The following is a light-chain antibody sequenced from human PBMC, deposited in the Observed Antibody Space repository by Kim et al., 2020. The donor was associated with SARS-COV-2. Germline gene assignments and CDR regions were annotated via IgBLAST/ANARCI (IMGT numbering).Light chain of an antibody. J-gene: IGKJ4*01. Sequence: SPGERRPLSCSARQTVSRSYLASYQQRPGQAPRILINDASRRATGIPDRFSGSGSGTDFTLTISRLEPEDFAVYYCQQYASSPTTFGGGTKVDIK. V-gene: IGKV3-20*01. CDR1: QTVSRSY. CDR3: QQYASSPTT. CDR2: DAS.